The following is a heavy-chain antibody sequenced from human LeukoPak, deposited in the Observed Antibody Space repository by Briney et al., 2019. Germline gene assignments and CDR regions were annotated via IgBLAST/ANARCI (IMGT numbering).Heavy chain of an antibody. J-gene: IGHJ3*02. CDR2: ISWNSGNI. CDR1: GFTFDDYA. D-gene: IGHD4-23*01. V-gene: IGHV3-9*03. Sequence: GGSLRLSCAASGFTFDDYAMHGVRQAPGKGLEWVSGISWNSGNIGYADSVKGRFTISRENAKNSLYLQMNSLRVEDMALYYCAKDRQTTAVVTQGSVFDIWGQGTMVTVSS. CDR3: AKDRQTTAVVTQGSVFDI.